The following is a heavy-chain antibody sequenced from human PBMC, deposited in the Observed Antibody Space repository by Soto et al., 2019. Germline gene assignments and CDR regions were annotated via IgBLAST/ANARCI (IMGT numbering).Heavy chain of an antibody. V-gene: IGHV2-26*01. CDR3: ARIRDEDCSGGSCYYYFDY. J-gene: IGHJ4*02. D-gene: IGHD2-15*01. Sequence: QVTLKESGPVLVKPTETLTLTCTVSGFSLSNARMGVSWIRQPPGKALEWLAHIFSNDEKSYSTSLKSRLTISTDTSKSQVVLTMTNMDPVDTATYYCARIRDEDCSGGSCYYYFDYWGQGTLVTVSS. CDR2: IFSNDEK. CDR1: GFSLSNARMG.